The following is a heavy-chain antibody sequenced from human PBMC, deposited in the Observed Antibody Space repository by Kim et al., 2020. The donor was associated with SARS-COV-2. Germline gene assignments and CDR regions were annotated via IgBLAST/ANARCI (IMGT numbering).Heavy chain of an antibody. J-gene: IGHJ4*02. D-gene: IGHD5-18*01. CDR1: GFTFNFYA. CDR2: ISGSGAST. Sequence: GGSLRLSCEASGFTFNFYAMAWVRQAPGKGLEWVSAISGSGASTYNADSVKGRFTLSRDNSKNTLYLQMNSLRVEDTAVYYCAKLVDIAMVTGFDHWGRGTLVTVSS. V-gene: IGHV3-23*01. CDR3: AKLVDIAMVTGFDH.